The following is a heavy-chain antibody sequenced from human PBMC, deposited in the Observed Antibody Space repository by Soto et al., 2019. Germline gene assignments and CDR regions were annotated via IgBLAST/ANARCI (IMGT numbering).Heavy chain of an antibody. CDR3: AKEGGLSGSYYISSSYYFDY. D-gene: IGHD1-26*01. CDR1: GFTFRNYG. J-gene: IGHJ4*02. Sequence: GSLRLSCAASGFTFRNYGMHWVRQAPGKGLEWVAIISYDGSNTYYADSVKGRFTISRDNSKNTLYLQMNSLRAEDTSVYYCAKEGGLSGSYYISSSYYFDYWGQGTLVTVSS. V-gene: IGHV3-30*18. CDR2: ISYDGSNT.